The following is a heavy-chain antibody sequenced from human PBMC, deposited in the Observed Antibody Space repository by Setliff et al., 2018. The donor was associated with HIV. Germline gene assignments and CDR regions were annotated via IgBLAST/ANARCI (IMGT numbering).Heavy chain of an antibody. CDR2: IYNSAST. Sequence: SETLSLTCTVSGGSISSRTYYWTWIRQPPGKGLEWIGYIYNSASTSYNPSLKSRVTISVDTSKNQFSLKLSSVTAADTAVYFCARTVTWGYCSGGGCYGFDYWGQGTLVTVSS. V-gene: IGHV4-61*05. CDR1: GGSISSRTYY. CDR3: ARTVTWGYCSGGGCYGFDY. D-gene: IGHD2-15*01. J-gene: IGHJ4*02.